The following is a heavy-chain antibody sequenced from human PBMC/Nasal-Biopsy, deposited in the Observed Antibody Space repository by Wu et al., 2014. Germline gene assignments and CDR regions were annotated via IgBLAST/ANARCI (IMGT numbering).Heavy chain of an antibody. CDR1: GFTFSSYA. CDR3: AKDKWIAKFGYTPYDY. D-gene: IGHD5-24*01. J-gene: IGHJ4*02. CDR2: ITSRTGYT. Sequence: LRLSCAASGFTFSSYAMSWVRQAPGKGLEWVATITSRTGYTYYADALQGRVSVSRDNAKESVFLQLTDLRADDTATYYCAKDKWIAKFGYTPYDYWGPGNPWSPSPQ. V-gene: IGHV3-21*04.